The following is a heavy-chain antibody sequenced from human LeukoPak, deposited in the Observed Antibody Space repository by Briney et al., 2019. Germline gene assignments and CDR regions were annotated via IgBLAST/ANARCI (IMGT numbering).Heavy chain of an antibody. CDR1: GFTFSSYS. J-gene: IGHJ4*02. V-gene: IGHV3-48*04. Sequence: GGSLRLSCTASGFTFSSYSMNWVRQAPGKGLEWVSYISSSGSTIYYADSVKGRFTISRDNAKNSLYLQMNSLRAKDTAVYFCARDWSAVAAPDYFDYWGQGTLVTVSA. D-gene: IGHD6-19*01. CDR3: ARDWSAVAAPDYFDY. CDR2: ISSSGSTI.